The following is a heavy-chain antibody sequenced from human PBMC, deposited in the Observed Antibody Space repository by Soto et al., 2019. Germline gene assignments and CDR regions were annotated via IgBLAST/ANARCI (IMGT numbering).Heavy chain of an antibody. D-gene: IGHD2-2*01. CDR2: ISSSSSYI. J-gene: IGHJ3*02. Sequence: GGSLRLSCAASGFTFSTYSMNWVRQAPGKGLEWVSYISSSSSYIYYADSVKGRFTISRDNAKNSLYLQMNSLRAEDTAVHYCARYGRYDQLLVPDAFAIWGQGTMVTVSS. CDR3: ARYGRYDQLLVPDAFAI. CDR1: GFTFSTYS. V-gene: IGHV3-21*05.